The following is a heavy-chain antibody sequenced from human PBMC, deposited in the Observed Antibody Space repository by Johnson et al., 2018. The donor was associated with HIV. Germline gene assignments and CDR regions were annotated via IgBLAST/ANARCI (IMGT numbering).Heavy chain of an antibody. CDR3: AKALWLAEKFDAFDI. Sequence: VQLVESGGGVVRPGGSLRLSCAASGFTFDDYGMSWVRQVPGKGLEWVSGINWNGGSTGYADSVKGRFTISRDNFKNTLYLEMNSLRAEDTAVYYCAKALWLAEKFDAFDIWGQGTMVSVSS. CDR1: GFTFDDYG. J-gene: IGHJ3*02. CDR2: INWNGGST. V-gene: IGHV3-20*04. D-gene: IGHD6-19*01.